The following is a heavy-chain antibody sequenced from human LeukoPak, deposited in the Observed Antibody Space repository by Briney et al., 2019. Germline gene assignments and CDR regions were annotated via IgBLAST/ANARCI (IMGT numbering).Heavy chain of an antibody. V-gene: IGHV3-7*01. D-gene: IGHD3-3*01. Sequence: GGSLRLSCAASGFTFSSYWMSWVRQAPGKGLEWVANIKQDGSEKYYVDSVKGRLTISRDNAKNSLYLQMNSLRAEDTAVYYCAREGSYYDFWSAKRMYYYYYMDVWGKGTTVTVS. CDR3: AREGSYYDFWSAKRMYYYYYMDV. CDR2: IKQDGSEK. CDR1: GFTFSSYW. J-gene: IGHJ6*03.